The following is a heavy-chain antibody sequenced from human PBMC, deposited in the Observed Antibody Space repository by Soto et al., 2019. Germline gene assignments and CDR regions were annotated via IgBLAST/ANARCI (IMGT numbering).Heavy chain of an antibody. CDR3: ATSIVDSPLYGMDL. V-gene: IGHV1-46*01. CDR1: GYTFSSYY. Sequence: GASVKVSCKASGYTFSSYYMHWVRQAPGQGLEWMGIINPSSGGTKYVQKFQGRVTMTRDTSISTAYMELSRPRPDDTAVYFCATSIVDSPLYGMDLWGQGTTVTVS. D-gene: IGHD1-26*01. CDR2: INPSSGGT. J-gene: IGHJ6*02.